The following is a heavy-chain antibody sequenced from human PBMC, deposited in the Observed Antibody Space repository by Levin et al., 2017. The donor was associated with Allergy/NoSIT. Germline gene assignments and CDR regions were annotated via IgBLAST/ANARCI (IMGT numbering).Heavy chain of an antibody. CDR3: ARERQLQPFDSFDV. Sequence: RAGGSLRLSCIASGFNFSDYYMSWIRQAPGQGLEWIATISTGILSSNIYSAESLRGRFTISRDNAKNSLFLEMKNLKIEDTAVYYCARERQLQPFDSFDVWGQGTHVTVS. CDR2: ISTGILSSNI. CDR1: GFNFSDYY. D-gene: IGHD5-24*01. V-gene: IGHV3-11*01. J-gene: IGHJ3*01.